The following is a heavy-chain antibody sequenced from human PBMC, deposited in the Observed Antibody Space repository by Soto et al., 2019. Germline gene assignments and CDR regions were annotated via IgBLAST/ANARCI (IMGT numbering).Heavy chain of an antibody. Sequence: TSETLSLTCTVSGGSISSGDYYWSWIRQPPGKGLEWIGYIYYSGSTYYNPSLKSRVTISVDTSKNQFSLKLSSVTAADTAVYYCARVAIAAAGQFDYWGQGTLVTVSS. CDR1: GGSISSGDYY. J-gene: IGHJ4*02. V-gene: IGHV4-30-4*01. CDR3: ARVAIAAAGQFDY. D-gene: IGHD6-13*01. CDR2: IYYSGST.